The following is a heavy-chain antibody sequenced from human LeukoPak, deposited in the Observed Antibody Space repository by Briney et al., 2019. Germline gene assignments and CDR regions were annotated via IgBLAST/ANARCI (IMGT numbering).Heavy chain of an antibody. D-gene: IGHD1-26*01. CDR1: GFTFSSYW. CDR2: IKQDGSEK. J-gene: IGHJ4*02. V-gene: IGHV3-7*04. Sequence: GGSLRLSCAASGFTFSSYWMSWVRQAPGKGLEWVANIKQDGSEKYYVDSVKGRFTISRDNAKNSLYLQMNSLRAEDTAVYYCVRGGSGSYSPFDYWGQGTLVTVSS. CDR3: VRGGSGSYSPFDY.